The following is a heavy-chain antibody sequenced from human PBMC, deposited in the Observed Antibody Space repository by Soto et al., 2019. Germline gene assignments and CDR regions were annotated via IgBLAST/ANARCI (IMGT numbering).Heavy chain of an antibody. CDR1: GGSISSNY. CDR3: ARYRREAVAGYTLDN. D-gene: IGHD6-13*01. V-gene: IGHV4-59*01. J-gene: IGHJ4*02. CDR2: VYNSGST. Sequence: PSETLSLTXTVSGGSISSNYWTWIRQPPGKGLEWIGYVYNSGSTNYNPSLKSRVTISEDTSKSQFSLKVNSVTAADTAVYYCARYRREAVAGYTLDNWGQGILVTVSS.